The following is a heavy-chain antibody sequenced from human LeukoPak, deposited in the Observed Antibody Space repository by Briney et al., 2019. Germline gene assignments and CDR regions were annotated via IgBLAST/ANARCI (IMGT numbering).Heavy chain of an antibody. J-gene: IGHJ5*02. V-gene: IGHV4-34*01. CDR2: INHSGST. Sequence: PSETLSLTCAVYGGSFSGYYWSWIRQPPGKGLEWIGEINHSGSTNYNPSLKSRVTISVDTSKNQFSLKLSSVTAADTAVYYCARKGQYSSSWYVGRTPRWFDPWGQGTLVTVSS. CDR1: GGSFSGYY. CDR3: ARKGQYSSSWYVGRTPRWFDP. D-gene: IGHD6-13*01.